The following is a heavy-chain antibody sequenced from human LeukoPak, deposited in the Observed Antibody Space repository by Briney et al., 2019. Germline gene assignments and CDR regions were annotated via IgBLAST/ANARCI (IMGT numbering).Heavy chain of an antibody. CDR2: FYYNGSI. Sequence: PSETLSLTCTVSGASISRTNYYWGWTRQPPGKGLEWIGSFYYNGSIYFKPSLQSRVDISVDTSKNQFSLRLRSVTAADTAVYYCGAGYDILTASPFDYWGQGTLVTVSS. V-gene: IGHV4-39*07. J-gene: IGHJ4*02. D-gene: IGHD3-9*01. CDR1: GASISRTNYY. CDR3: GAGYDILTASPFDY.